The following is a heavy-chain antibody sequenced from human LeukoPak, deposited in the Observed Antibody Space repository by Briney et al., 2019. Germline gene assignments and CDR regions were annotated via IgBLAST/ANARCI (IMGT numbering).Heavy chain of an antibody. J-gene: IGHJ4*02. CDR1: GYSFTSYW. CDR3: ARHVPWDTAMVTFDY. V-gene: IGHV5-10-1*01. D-gene: IGHD5-18*01. Sequence: GESLKISCKGSGYSFTSYWISWVRQMPGKGLEWMGRIDPSDSYTNYSSSFQGHVTISADKSISTAYLQWSSLKASDTAMYYCARHVPWDTAMVTFDYWGQGTLVTVSS. CDR2: IDPSDSYT.